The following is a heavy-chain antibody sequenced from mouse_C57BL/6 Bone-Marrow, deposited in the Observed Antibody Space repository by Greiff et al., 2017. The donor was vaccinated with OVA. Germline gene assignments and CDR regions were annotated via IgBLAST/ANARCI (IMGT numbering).Heavy chain of an antibody. D-gene: IGHD2-4*01. J-gene: IGHJ3*01. Sequence: VQLQQPGTELVKPGASVKLSCKASGYTFTSYWMHWVKQRPGQGLEWIGNINPSNGGTNYNEKFKSKAKLTVDKSSSTAYMQLSSLTSEDSAVYYNARERIYYDYDWFAYWGQGTLVTVSA. V-gene: IGHV1-53*01. CDR2: INPSNGGT. CDR3: ARERIYYDYDWFAY. CDR1: GYTFTSYW.